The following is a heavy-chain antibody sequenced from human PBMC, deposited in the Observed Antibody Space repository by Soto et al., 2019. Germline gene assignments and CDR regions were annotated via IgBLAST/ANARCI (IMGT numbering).Heavy chain of an antibody. CDR2: INSDGSST. CDR1: GFTFSSYW. D-gene: IGHD6-19*01. Sequence: GVLRLSCAASGFTFSSYWMHWVRQAPGKGLVWVSRINSDGSSTSYADSVKGRFTISRDNAKNTLYLQMNSLRAEDTAVYYCARGPSMVLTYSSGWYVGNDYWGQGTLVTSPQ. J-gene: IGHJ4*02. CDR3: ARGPSMVLTYSSGWYVGNDY. V-gene: IGHV3-74*01.